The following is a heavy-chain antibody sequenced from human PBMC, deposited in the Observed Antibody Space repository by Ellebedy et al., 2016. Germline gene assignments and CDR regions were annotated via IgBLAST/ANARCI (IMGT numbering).Heavy chain of an antibody. CDR3: ARDVSLYSSSPPFDV. Sequence: SETLSLXXTVSGGSVDTYYWTWIRQSPGKGLEWIGYVFYGGSTKYNRSLRSRVTISLDTAKNQFSLRLTSVAAADTAVYFCARDVSLYSSSPPFDVWGQGMLVTVSS. D-gene: IGHD3-22*01. CDR2: VFYGGST. CDR1: GGSVDTYY. J-gene: IGHJ4*02. V-gene: IGHV4-59*02.